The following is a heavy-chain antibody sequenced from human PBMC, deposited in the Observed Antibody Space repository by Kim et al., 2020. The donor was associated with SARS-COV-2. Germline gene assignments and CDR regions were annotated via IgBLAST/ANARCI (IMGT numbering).Heavy chain of an antibody. CDR1: GFTFSSYA. Sequence: GGSLRLSCAASGFTFSSYAMHWVRQAPGKGLEWVAVISYDGSNKYYADSVKGRFTISRDNSKNTLYLQMNSLRAEDTAVYYCARTYYYDSSGYFNPLGYYYYGMDVWGQGTTVTVSS. CDR2: ISYDGSNK. CDR3: ARTYYYDSSGYFNPLGYYYYGMDV. D-gene: IGHD3-22*01. J-gene: IGHJ6*02. V-gene: IGHV3-30*04.